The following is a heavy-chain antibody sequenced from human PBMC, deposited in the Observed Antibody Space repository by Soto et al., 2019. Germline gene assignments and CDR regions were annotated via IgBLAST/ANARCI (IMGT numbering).Heavy chain of an antibody. CDR3: ARAGCDGGSCYTVVGLRYGMDV. J-gene: IGHJ6*02. Sequence: QVQLVESGGGVVQPGRSLRLSCAASGFILSTYAMYWVRQAPGKGLEWVAVISYDGNNKYYADSVKGRFTISRDNSKNTLYLQMNGLRAEDTAVYYCARAGCDGGSCYTVVGLRYGMDVWGQGTTVTVSS. CDR1: GFILSTYA. D-gene: IGHD2-15*01. V-gene: IGHV3-30-3*01. CDR2: ISYDGNNK.